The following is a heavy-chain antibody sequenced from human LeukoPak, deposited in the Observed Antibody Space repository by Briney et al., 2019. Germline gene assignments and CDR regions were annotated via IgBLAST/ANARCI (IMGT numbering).Heavy chain of an antibody. CDR2: ISSSSSYI. CDR3: AREFGKYYYDSSGLDH. CDR1: GFTFSSYS. V-gene: IGHV3-21*01. Sequence: GGSLRLSCAASGFTFSSYSMNWVRQAPGKGLEWVSSISSSSSYIYYADSVKGRFTISRDNAKNSLYLQMNSLRAEDTAVYYCAREFGKYYYDSSGLDHWGQGTLVTVSS. J-gene: IGHJ4*02. D-gene: IGHD3-22*01.